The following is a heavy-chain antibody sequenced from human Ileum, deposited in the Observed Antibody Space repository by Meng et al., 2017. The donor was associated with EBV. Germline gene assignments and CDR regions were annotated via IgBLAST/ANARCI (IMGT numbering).Heavy chain of an antibody. Sequence: QVQLQAPGPGRVRPSGTLPRAGAVSGGSMNSTNWWSWVRQPTGKGLEWIGEIYHSGSTNYNPSLKSRVSISVDKSKNQFSLKLSSVTAADTAVYYCARADKVRFDYWGQGTLVTVSS. CDR2: IYHSGST. V-gene: IGHV4-4*02. J-gene: IGHJ4*02. CDR3: ARADKVRFDY. CDR1: GGSMNSTNW.